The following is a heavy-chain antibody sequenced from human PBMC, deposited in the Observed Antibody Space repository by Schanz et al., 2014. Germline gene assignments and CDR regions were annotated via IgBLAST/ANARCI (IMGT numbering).Heavy chain of an antibody. CDR2: INHSGST. V-gene: IGHV4-34*01. CDR3: ARGPDSTSADVTRGRRRYYFDY. Sequence: QVQLQQWGAGLLKPSETLSLSCAVYSGSFSGYYWSWIRQPPGKGLEWIGEINHSGSTNYNPSLKSRVTISVDTSKNQSSLKRSLVTAADTAVYYCARGPDSTSADVTRGRRRYYFDYWGQGTLVTVSS. D-gene: IGHD6-13*01. J-gene: IGHJ4*02. CDR1: SGSFSGYY.